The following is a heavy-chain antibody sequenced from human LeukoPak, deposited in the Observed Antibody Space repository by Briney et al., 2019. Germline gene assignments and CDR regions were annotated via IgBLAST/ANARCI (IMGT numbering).Heavy chain of an antibody. CDR2: IHSSGTT. D-gene: IGHD2-2*01. CDR3: GRLNLPAVSGAFDY. Sequence: SETLSLTCTVSGGSISAYYWSWIRQPAGKGLEWIGRIHSSGTTHYNPSLRSRVTLSIDTSKNQFSLKLSSVTAADTAVYYCGRLNLPAVSGAFDYWGQGTLVTVSS. CDR1: GGSISAYY. J-gene: IGHJ4*02. V-gene: IGHV4-4*07.